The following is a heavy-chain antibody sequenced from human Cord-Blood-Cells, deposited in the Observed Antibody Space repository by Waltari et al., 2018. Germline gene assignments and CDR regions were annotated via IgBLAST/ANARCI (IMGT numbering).Heavy chain of an antibody. Sequence: QVQLQQWGAGLLKPSETLSLTFAVYGGSFSGYYWSWIRQPPGKGLECIGEINHSGSTNYNPSLKSRVTISVDTSKNQFSLKLSSVTDADTAVYYCARGRNYYGSGSYYKYWGQGTLVTVSS. CDR2: INHSGST. CDR1: GGSFSGYY. V-gene: IGHV4-34*01. CDR3: ARGRNYYGSGSYYKY. J-gene: IGHJ4*02. D-gene: IGHD3-10*01.